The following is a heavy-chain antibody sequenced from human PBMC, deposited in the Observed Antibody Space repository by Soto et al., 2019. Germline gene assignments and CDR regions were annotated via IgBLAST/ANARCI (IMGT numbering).Heavy chain of an antibody. D-gene: IGHD3-16*01. Sequence: PGGSLRLSCVASGFIFSDYAMSWVRQTPGKGLEWVSAVSGSGGNTYNAVSVKGRFTISRDNSKNTLNLQMNSLRAEDSAVYFFSIGRCSSCSSLYYSGYNFDSWGQGTLVTVSS. V-gene: IGHV3-23*01. CDR2: VSGSGGNT. CDR1: GFIFSDYA. CDR3: SIGRCSSCSSLYYSGYNFDS. J-gene: IGHJ5*01.